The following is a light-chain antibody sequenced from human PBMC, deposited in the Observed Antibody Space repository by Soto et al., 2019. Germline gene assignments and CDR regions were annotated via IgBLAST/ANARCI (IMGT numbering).Light chain of an antibody. CDR3: QQHDNLPFT. CDR1: QDISNF. J-gene: IGKJ3*01. V-gene: IGKV1-33*01. Sequence: DIQMTQSPSYLSASVGDRVTITCQASQDISNFLNWYQQKPGKAPKLLIYDASNLETGVPSRFSGSGSGTDFTFTISSLQPEDFATYYCQQHDNLPFTFGPGTKVDIK. CDR2: DAS.